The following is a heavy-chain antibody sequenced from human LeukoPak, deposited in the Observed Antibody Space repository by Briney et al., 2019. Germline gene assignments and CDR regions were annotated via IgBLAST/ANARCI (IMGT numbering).Heavy chain of an antibody. CDR3: ATDSELRFLEWLDAFDI. D-gene: IGHD3-3*01. CDR2: FDPEDGET. V-gene: IGHV1-24*01. Sequence: GASVKVSCKVSGYTLTELSMHWVRQAPGKGLEWMGGFDPEDGETIYAQKFQGRVTMIEDTSTDTAYMELSSLRSEDTAVYYCATDSELRFLEWLDAFDIWGQGTMVTVSS. CDR1: GYTLTELS. J-gene: IGHJ3*02.